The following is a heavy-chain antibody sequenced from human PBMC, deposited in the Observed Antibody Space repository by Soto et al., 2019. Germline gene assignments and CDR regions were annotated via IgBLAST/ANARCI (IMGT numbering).Heavy chain of an antibody. CDR3: AKEVAYSDYDLLDCSSGRCYFDW. V-gene: IGHV3-9*01. Sequence: PGGSLRLSCAASGFSFSNYGMHWVRQAPGKGLEWVSGISWNTGSTGYADSVKGRFTISRDNAKKSLYLQMNSLRAEDTALYYCAKEVAYSDYDLLDCSSGRCYFDWWGRGALVTVSS. J-gene: IGHJ4*02. D-gene: IGHD5-12*01. CDR1: GFSFSNYG. CDR2: ISWNTGST.